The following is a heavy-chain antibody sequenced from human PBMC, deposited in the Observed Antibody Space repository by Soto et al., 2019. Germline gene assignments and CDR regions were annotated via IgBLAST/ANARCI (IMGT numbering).Heavy chain of an antibody. Sequence: PGGSLRLSCAASGFTFSSYAMHWVRQAPGKGLEWVAVISYDGSNKYYADSVKGRFTISRDNSKNTLYLQMNSLRAEDMAVYYCARDSSGWYGLVDVWGQGTTVTVSS. D-gene: IGHD6-19*01. CDR2: ISYDGSNK. CDR1: GFTFSSYA. V-gene: IGHV3-30-3*01. CDR3: ARDSSGWYGLVDV. J-gene: IGHJ6*02.